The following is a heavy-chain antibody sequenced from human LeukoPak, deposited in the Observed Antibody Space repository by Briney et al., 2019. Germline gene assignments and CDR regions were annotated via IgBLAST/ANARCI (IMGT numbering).Heavy chain of an antibody. D-gene: IGHD3-16*01. Sequence: GGSLRLSCAASGFTFNDCWLTWVRQAPGKGLEWVANIKHDESEKNYLDSVKGRFTISRDNAQNSLYLQMSGLRVEDTAVYYCTRRLDDWGQGTLVTVSS. CDR1: GFTFNDCW. CDR2: IKHDESEK. V-gene: IGHV3-7*01. J-gene: IGHJ4*02. CDR3: TRRLDD.